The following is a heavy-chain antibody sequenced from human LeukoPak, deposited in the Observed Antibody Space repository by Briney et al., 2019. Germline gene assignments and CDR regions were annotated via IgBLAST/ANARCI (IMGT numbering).Heavy chain of an antibody. CDR2: INQSGVT. Sequence: SETLFLTCAVYGGSFSGYYWSWIRQPPGKGLEWLGEINQSGVTNYNASLKSRVTISVDTSKNQFTLKLTSLTAADTAVYYCARGRPISTWSQGSLVTVSS. J-gene: IGHJ5*02. CDR1: GGSFSGYY. V-gene: IGHV4-34*01. CDR3: ARGRPIST.